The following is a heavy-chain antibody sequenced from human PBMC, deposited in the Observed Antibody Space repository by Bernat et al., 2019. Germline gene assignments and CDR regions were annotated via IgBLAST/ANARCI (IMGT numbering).Heavy chain of an antibody. CDR2: INPNSGGT. V-gene: IGHV1-2*04. Sequence: QVQLVQSGAEVKKPGASVKVSCKASGYTFTGYYMHWVRQAPGQGLEWMGWINPNSGGTNYAQKFQGWVTMTRDTSISTAYMELSRLRSDDTAVYYCARDRYFSAAGYHYYYGMDVWGQGTTVTVSS. D-gene: IGHD6-13*01. J-gene: IGHJ6*02. CDR3: ARDRYFSAAGYHYYYGMDV. CDR1: GYTFTGYY.